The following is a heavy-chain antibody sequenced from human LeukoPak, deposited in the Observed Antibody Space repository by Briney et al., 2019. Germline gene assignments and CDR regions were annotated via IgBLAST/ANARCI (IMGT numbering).Heavy chain of an antibody. V-gene: IGHV4-30-4*08. CDR3: GANDFWSGYFLDY. CDR2: IYYSGST. D-gene: IGHD3-3*01. Sequence: SETLSLTCTVAGGSISSGDYYWSWIRQPPGKGLEWIGYIYYSGSTYYNPSLKSRVTISVDTSKNQFSLKLSSVTVADTAVYYCGANDFWSGYFLDYWGEGTLVTDSS. J-gene: IGHJ4*02. CDR1: GGSISSGDYY.